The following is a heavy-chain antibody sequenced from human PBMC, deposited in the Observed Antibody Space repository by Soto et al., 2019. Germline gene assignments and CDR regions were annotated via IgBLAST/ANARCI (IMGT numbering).Heavy chain of an antibody. CDR1: GGSVSSYY. CDR2: IYTGGST. Sequence: QVQLQESGPGLVKPSETLSLTCTVSGGSVSSYYWSWIRQPAGKGLEWIGRIYTGGSTNYNPSLKSRVTMSVDTSKNQFSLRLTSVTAADMAVYYCARASVGPPGGGSWTMPFDSWGQGTLVTVSS. V-gene: IGHV4-4*07. CDR3: ARASVGPPGGGSWTMPFDS. D-gene: IGHD2-15*01. J-gene: IGHJ4*02.